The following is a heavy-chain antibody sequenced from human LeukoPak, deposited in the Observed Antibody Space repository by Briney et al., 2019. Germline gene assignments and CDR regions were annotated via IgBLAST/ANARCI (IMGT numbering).Heavy chain of an antibody. CDR1: GYSYW. D-gene: IGHD2-15*01. CDR3: ARWSGAGKHFDY. CDR2: IYPGDSDT. Sequence: GESLKISCKASGYSYWIGWVHQMPGKGLEWMGIIYPGDSDTRYSPSFQGQVTISADKSISTAYLQWSSLKASDTTMYYCARWSGAGKHFDYWGQGTLVTVSS. J-gene: IGHJ4*02. V-gene: IGHV5-51*07.